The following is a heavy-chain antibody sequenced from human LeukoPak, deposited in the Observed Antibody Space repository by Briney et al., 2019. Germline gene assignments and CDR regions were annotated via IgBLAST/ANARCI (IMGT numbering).Heavy chain of an antibody. CDR3: ARVVDYYDSSGYYLGP. CDR1: GGSISSYY. D-gene: IGHD3-22*01. Sequence: PSETLSLTCTVSGGSISSYYWSWIRQPPGKGLEWIGYIYYSGSTNYSPSLKSRVTISVDTSKNQFSLELSSVTAADTAVYYCARVVDYYDSSGYYLGPWGQGTLVTVSS. V-gene: IGHV4-59*01. CDR2: IYYSGST. J-gene: IGHJ5*02.